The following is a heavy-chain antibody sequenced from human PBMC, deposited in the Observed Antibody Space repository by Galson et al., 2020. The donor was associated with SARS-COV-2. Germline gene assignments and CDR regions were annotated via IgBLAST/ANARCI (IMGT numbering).Heavy chain of an antibody. CDR3: ATSYQLLSALDI. CDR2: IYYSGST. CDR1: GGSFSRGGYY. Sequence: SETLSLTCTVSGGSFSRGGYYWSWIRQHPGKGLEWIGYIYYSGSTYYIPSLKSRVTISVDTSKNQFSLKLSSVTAADTAVYYCATSYQLLSALDIWGQGTMVTVSS. V-gene: IGHV4-31*03. J-gene: IGHJ3*02. D-gene: IGHD2-2*01.